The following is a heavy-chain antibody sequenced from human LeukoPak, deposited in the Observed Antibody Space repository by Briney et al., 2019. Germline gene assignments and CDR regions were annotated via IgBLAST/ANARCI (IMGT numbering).Heavy chain of an antibody. J-gene: IGHJ5*02. V-gene: IGHV4-59*01. CDR3: ARGRVAVAPYNWFDP. CDR2: INYSGST. Sequence: SETLSLTCTVSGGSISSYYWSWIRQPPGKGLEWIGYINYSGSTKYYPSLKRRVTISVDTSKNQFSLKLSSVTAADTAVYYCARGRVAVAPYNWFDPWGQGTLVTVSS. D-gene: IGHD6-19*01. CDR1: GGSISSYY.